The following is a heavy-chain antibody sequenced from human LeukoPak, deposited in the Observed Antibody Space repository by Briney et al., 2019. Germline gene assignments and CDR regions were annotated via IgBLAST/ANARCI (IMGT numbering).Heavy chain of an antibody. D-gene: IGHD1-26*01. J-gene: IGHJ4*02. CDR1: GLTFSSYS. V-gene: IGHV3-74*03. CDR3: ARGGGIYGLWDY. Sequence: GSLRLSCVASGLTFSSYSMNWVRQAPGKGLVWVSRIYSDGSSYTADSVKGRFTISRDNAKDTLYLQMNSLRVEDTAVYYCARGGGIYGLWDYWGQGTLVTVSS. CDR2: IYSDGSS.